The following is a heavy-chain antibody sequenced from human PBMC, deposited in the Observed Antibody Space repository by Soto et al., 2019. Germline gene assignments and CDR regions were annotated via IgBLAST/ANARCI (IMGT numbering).Heavy chain of an antibody. CDR2: INHSGST. CDR3: ARASSRKIAAPGTFDD. V-gene: IGHV4-34*01. J-gene: IGHJ4*02. D-gene: IGHD6-13*01. Sequence: PSETLSLTCAVYGGSFSGYYWSWIRQPPGKGLEWIGEINHSGSTNYNPSLKSRVTISVDTSKNQFSLKLSSVTAADTAVYYCARASSRKIAAPGTFDDWGQGTLVTVSS. CDR1: GGSFSGYY.